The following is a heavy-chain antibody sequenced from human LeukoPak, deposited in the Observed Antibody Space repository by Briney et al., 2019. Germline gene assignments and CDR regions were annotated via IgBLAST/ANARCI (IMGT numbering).Heavy chain of an antibody. J-gene: IGHJ4*02. V-gene: IGHV3-21*01. CDR2: ISSSSSYI. D-gene: IGHD2-15*01. Sequence: GGSLRLSCAASGFTFSSYSMNWVRRAPGKGLEWVSSISSSSSYIYYADSVKGRFTISRDNAKNSLYLQMNSLRAEDTAVYYCARGVFYSYFDYWGQGTLVTVSS. CDR3: ARGVFYSYFDY. CDR1: GFTFSSYS.